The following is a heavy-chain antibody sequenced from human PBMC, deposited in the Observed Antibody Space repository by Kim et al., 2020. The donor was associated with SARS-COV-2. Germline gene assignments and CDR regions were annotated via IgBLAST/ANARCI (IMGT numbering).Heavy chain of an antibody. CDR2: IWYDGSNR. CDR1: GFTFSSYG. CDR3: ARNSRPDWSFDL. Sequence: GGSLRLSCAASGFTFSSYGMHWVRQAPGKGLEGVAVIWYDGSNRYYADSVKGRFTISRDNSKNTLYLQMNSLRAEDTAVYYCARNSRPDWSFDLWGRGTL. J-gene: IGHJ2*01. D-gene: IGHD2-15*01. V-gene: IGHV3-33*01.